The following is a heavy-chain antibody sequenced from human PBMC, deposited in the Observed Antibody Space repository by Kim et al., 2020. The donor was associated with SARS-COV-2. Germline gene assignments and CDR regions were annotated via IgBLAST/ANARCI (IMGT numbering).Heavy chain of an antibody. CDR3: AKSPWDYGSGSPDNRYYPYGMDV. V-gene: IGHV3-23*01. CDR1: GFTFSSYA. CDR2: ISGSGGST. Sequence: GGSLRLSCAASGFTFSSYAMSWVRQAPGKGLEWVSGISGSGGSTYYADSVKGRFTISRDNSKNTLYLQMNSLRAEDTAVYYCAKSPWDYGSGSPDNRYYPYGMDVWGQGTMVTVSS. J-gene: IGHJ6*02. D-gene: IGHD3-10*01.